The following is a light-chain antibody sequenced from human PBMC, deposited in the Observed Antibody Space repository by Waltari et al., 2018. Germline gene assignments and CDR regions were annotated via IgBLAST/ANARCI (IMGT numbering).Light chain of an antibody. CDR1: SSNIGSNY. CDR2: RNN. V-gene: IGLV1-47*01. J-gene: IGLJ2*01. Sequence: QSVLTQPPSASGTPGQRVTISCSGSSSNIGSNYVYWYQQLPGTAPTPLIYRNNQRPSGVPDRFSGSKSGTSASLAISGLRSEDEADYYCAAWDDSLSGPVFGGGTKLTVL. CDR3: AAWDDSLSGPV.